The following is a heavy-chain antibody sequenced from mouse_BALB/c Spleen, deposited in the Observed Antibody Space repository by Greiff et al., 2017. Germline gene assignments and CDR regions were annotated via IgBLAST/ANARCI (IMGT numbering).Heavy chain of an antibody. D-gene: IGHD1-1*01. CDR1: GYSITSDYA. J-gene: IGHJ1*01. CDR3: ASPYYYGSSYDDWYFDV. CDR2: ISYSGST. Sequence: DVKLQESGPGLVKPSQSLSLTCTVTGYSITSDYAWNWIRQFPGNKLEWMGYISYSGSTSYNPSLKSRISITRDTSKNQFFLQLNSVTTEDTATYYCASPYYYGSSYDDWYFDVWGAGTTVTVSS. V-gene: IGHV3-2*02.